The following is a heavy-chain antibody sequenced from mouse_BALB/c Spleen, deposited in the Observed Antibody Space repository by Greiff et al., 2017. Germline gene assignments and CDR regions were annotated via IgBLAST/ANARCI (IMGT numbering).Heavy chain of an antibody. D-gene: IGHD2-4*01. CDR3: ARLSTKINPLDY. CDR2: INPYNGAT. V-gene: IGHV1-26*01. CDR1: GYSFTGYY. Sequence: EVQLQQSGPELVKPGASVKISCKASGYSFTGYYMHWVKQSHVKSLEWIGRINPYNGATSYNQNFKDKASLTVDKSSSTAYMELHSLTSEDSAVYYCARLSTKINPLDYWGQGTTLTVSS. J-gene: IGHJ2*01.